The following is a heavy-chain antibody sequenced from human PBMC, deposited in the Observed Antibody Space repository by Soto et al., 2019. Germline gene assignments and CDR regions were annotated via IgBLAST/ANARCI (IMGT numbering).Heavy chain of an antibody. J-gene: IGHJ5*02. CDR2: SRNKANSYTT. Sequence: GGSLRLSCAASGFTFSDHYMDWVRQAPGKGLEWVGRSRNKANSYTTEYAASVRGRFTISRDDSRNSLYLQMNSLKTEDTAVYYCARDLGSWGQGTLVTVSS. CDR3: ARDLGS. CDR1: GFTFSDHY. V-gene: IGHV3-72*01.